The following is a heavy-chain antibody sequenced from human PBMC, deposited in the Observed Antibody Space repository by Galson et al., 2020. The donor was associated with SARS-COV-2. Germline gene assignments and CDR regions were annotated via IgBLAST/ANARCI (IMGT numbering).Heavy chain of an antibody. CDR3: ATNDRIAAVLGHYYGMDV. J-gene: IGHJ6*02. D-gene: IGHD6-13*01. Sequence: SVKVSCKASGGTFSSYAISWVRQAPGQGLEWMGGIIPIFGTANYAQKFQGRVTITADESTSTAYMELSSLRSEDTAVYYCATNDRIAAVLGHYYGMDVWGQGTTVTVSS. CDR1: GGTFSSYA. V-gene: IGHV1-69*13. CDR2: IIPIFGTA.